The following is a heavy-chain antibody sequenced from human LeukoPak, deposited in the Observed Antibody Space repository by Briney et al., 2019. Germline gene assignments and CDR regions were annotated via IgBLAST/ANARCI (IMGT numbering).Heavy chain of an antibody. J-gene: IGHJ4*02. D-gene: IGHD3-16*01. V-gene: IGHV3-23*01. CDR2: IRQSGDIT. CDR3: AKGYVTAGYFDS. CDR1: EFTFSNYV. Sequence: GGSLRLSCAASEFTFSNYVMNWVRQAPGKGLEWVSSIRQSGDITYYADSVKGRFTISRDNSKDTLYLQMNSLRAEDTALYYCAKGYVTAGYFDSWGRGTLVTVSS.